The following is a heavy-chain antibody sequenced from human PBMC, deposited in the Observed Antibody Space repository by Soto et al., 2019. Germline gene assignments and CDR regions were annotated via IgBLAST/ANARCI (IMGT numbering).Heavy chain of an antibody. Sequence: QVQLVQSGAEVKKPGASVTVSCKTSGYTFSNYGINWVRQAPGQGLEWMGWISGYNGNTNYAQTVQGRVTMTTDTSTGTVYMELRSLKSXXXXXXYCSRFIMVGGWXXXNYYHGM. D-gene: IGHD6-19*01. CDR3: SRFIMVGGWXXXNYYHGM. V-gene: IGHV1-18*01. CDR2: ISGYNGNT. J-gene: IGHJ6*01. CDR1: GYTFSNYG.